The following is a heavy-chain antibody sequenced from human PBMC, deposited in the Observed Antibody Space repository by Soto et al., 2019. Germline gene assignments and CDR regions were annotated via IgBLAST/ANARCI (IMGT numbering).Heavy chain of an antibody. J-gene: IGHJ3*02. CDR3: AASIGLLALDI. CDR1: GYTFTSYG. CDR2: ISAYNGNT. V-gene: IGHV1-18*01. Sequence: QVLLVQSGAEVKKPGASVKVSCKASGYTFTSYGISWVRQAPGQGLEWMGWISAYNGNTNYAQKLQGRVTMTADTSTSTGYMELRSLRSYDTAVDYWAASIGLLALDIWGQGTMVTVSS. D-gene: IGHD3-22*01.